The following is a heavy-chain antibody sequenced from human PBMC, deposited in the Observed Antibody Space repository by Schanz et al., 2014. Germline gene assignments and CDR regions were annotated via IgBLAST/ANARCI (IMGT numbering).Heavy chain of an antibody. CDR3: AKDQGSYGSGSYSYFAY. CDR2: VWSDGNTK. CDR1: GFTFSRFG. D-gene: IGHD3-10*01. J-gene: IGHJ4*02. V-gene: IGHV3-33*06. Sequence: QVQLVESGGGVVRPGRSLRLSCATSGFTFSRFGMHWVRQAPGKGPEWVALVWSDGNTKYYVDSVKGRFTISRDNSKNTLYLQMNSLRAEDTAVYYCAKDQGSYGSGSYSYFAYWGQGSLVTVSS.